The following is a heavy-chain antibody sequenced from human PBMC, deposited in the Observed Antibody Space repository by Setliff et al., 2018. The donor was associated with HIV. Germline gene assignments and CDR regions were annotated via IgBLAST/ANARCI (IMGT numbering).Heavy chain of an antibody. CDR1: GGSTSSYY. Sequence: PSETLSLTCTVSGGSTSSYYWSWIRQPPGKGLEWIGNIYSSGSTNYNPSLKSRVTISVDTSKNQFSLKLSSVTAADTAVYYCARVQMAYAAFDVWGQGTMVTVSS. CDR2: IYSSGST. V-gene: IGHV4-4*09. CDR3: ARVQMAYAAFDV. D-gene: IGHD4-17*01. J-gene: IGHJ3*01.